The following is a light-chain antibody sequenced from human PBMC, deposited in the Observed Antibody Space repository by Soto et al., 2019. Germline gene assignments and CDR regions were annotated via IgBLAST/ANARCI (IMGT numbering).Light chain of an antibody. V-gene: IGKV1-5*03. CDR3: QQYNSYSPT. J-gene: IGKJ1*01. Sequence: DIQMTQSPSTLSASVGDRVTITCRASQSISVWLAWYQQKAGKAPNLLIYKASRLESGVPSRFSGSGSEREFTLTSSGLQPGDSATYYCQQYNSYSPTFGQGTKVEVK. CDR2: KAS. CDR1: QSISVW.